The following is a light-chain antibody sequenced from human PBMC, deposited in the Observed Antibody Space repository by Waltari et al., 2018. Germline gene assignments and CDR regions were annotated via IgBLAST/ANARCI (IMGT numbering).Light chain of an antibody. CDR3: ASWDDSLSVGV. CDR2: RNN. V-gene: IGLV1-47*01. J-gene: IGLJ3*02. Sequence: QSVLTQPPSASGTPGQRVTISCSGSISNLGTNYVYWYQQFPGTAPKLLSQRNNQRPSGVPGRFSGSKSGTSASPAISGLRSEDEADYYCASWDDSLSVGVFGGGTKLTVL. CDR1: ISNLGTNY.